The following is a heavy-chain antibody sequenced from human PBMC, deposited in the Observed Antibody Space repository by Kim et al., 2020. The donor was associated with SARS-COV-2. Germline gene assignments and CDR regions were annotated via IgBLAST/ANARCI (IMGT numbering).Heavy chain of an antibody. J-gene: IGHJ4*02. CDR2: IHYSGNT. CDR3: ATHVATGTGRGYCDS. CDR1: GGSITSESYY. Sequence: SETLSLTCTVSGGSITSESYYWGWIRQPPGKGLEWIGSIHYSGNTYYKPSLNSRVTISVDTSKNQFSVTLNSVTAGDTAVYYCATHVATGTGRGYCDSWGRGTRVAVSS. V-gene: IGHV4-39*01. D-gene: IGHD3-10*01.